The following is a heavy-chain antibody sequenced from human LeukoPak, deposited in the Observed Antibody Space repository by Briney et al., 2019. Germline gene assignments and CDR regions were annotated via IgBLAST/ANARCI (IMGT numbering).Heavy chain of an antibody. CDR3: ARPSYDFWSGQLGY. Sequence: ASVKVSCKASGYTFTRYYMHWGRQAPGLGLEWMGIINPSGGSTSYAQKFQGRVTMTRDTSTSTVYMELSSLRSEDTAVYYCARPSYDFWSGQLGYWGQGTLVTVSS. CDR1: GYTFTRYY. D-gene: IGHD3-3*01. V-gene: IGHV1-46*01. CDR2: INPSGGST. J-gene: IGHJ4*02.